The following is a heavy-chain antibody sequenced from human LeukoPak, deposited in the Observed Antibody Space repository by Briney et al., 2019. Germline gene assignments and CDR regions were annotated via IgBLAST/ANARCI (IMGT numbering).Heavy chain of an antibody. V-gene: IGHV4-61*02. CDR3: ARQGAIDAFDI. J-gene: IGHJ3*02. CDR2: IYTSGST. Sequence: SETLSLTCTVSDGSISSNSYYWSWIRQPAGKGLEWIGRIYTSGSTNYNPSLKSRVTMSVDTSKNQFSLKLSSVTAADTAVYYCARQGAIDAFDIWGQGTMVTVSS. CDR1: DGSISSNSYY. D-gene: IGHD1-26*01.